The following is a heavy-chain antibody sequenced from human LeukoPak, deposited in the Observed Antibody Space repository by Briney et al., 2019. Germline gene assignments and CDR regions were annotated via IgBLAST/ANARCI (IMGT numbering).Heavy chain of an antibody. V-gene: IGHV3-30*03. D-gene: IGHD5-24*01. CDR3: ARGFRDGYLEMLYYFDY. CDR1: GFTFSSYG. J-gene: IGHJ4*02. CDR2: ISYDGSNK. Sequence: PGGSLRLSCAASGFTFSSYGMHWVRQAPGKGLEWVAVISYDGSNKYYADSVKGRFTISRDNSKNTLYLQMNSLRAEDTAVYYCARGFRDGYLEMLYYFDYWGQGTLVTVSS.